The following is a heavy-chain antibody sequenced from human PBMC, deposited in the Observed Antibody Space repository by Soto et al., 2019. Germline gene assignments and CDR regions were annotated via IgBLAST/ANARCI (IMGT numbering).Heavy chain of an antibody. Sequence: ASVKVSCKASGYTFSDYAISWVRQAPGQGLEWMGWISASTRNTDQAQNFQGRVIMTLDTSTDTAYMELRNLRSDDTAVYYCVRCYCSVGSCYACWHFDLWGRGTRVTVSS. D-gene: IGHD2-15*01. CDR2: ISASTRNT. V-gene: IGHV1-18*01. CDR1: GYTFSDYA. J-gene: IGHJ2*01. CDR3: VRCYCSVGSCYACWHFDL.